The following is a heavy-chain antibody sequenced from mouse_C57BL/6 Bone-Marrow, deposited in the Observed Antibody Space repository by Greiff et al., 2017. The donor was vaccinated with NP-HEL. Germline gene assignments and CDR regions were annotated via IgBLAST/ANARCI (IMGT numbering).Heavy chain of an antibody. V-gene: IGHV1-74*01. Sequence: QVQLQQPGAELVKPGASVKVSCKASGYTFTSYWMHWVKQRPGQGLEWIGRIHPSDSDTNYNQKFKGKATLTVDKSSSQAYMQLSSLTSEDSAVYYCAIGDYYGSSYGYFDVWGTGTTVTVSS. J-gene: IGHJ1*03. CDR3: AIGDYYGSSYGYFDV. CDR2: IHPSDSDT. CDR1: GYTFTSYW. D-gene: IGHD1-1*01.